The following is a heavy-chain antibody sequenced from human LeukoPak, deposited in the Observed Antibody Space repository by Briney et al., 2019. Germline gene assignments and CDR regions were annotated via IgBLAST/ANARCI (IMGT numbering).Heavy chain of an antibody. V-gene: IGHV1-18*01. Sequence: GASVKVSCKASGYTFTSYGISWVRQAPGQGLEWMGWISAYNGNTNYAQKLQGRVTMTRNTSISTAYMELSSLRSEDTAVYYCARGPYYGSGSYYYWGQGTLATVSS. CDR1: GYTFTSYG. D-gene: IGHD3-10*01. CDR2: ISAYNGNT. CDR3: ARGPYYGSGSYYY. J-gene: IGHJ4*02.